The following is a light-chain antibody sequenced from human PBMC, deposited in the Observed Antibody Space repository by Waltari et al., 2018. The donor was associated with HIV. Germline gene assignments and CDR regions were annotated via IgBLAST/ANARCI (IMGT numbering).Light chain of an antibody. CDR3: QKYNSAPHT. J-gene: IGKJ3*01. Sequence: IQMTLSPSSLYASVGAGDTLTCRASQGISNYLAWYQQKPGKVPKLLIYAASTLQSGVPSRFSGSGSGTDFTLTISSLQPEDVATYYCQKYNSAPHTFGPGTKVDIK. CDR1: QGISNY. V-gene: IGKV1-27*01. CDR2: AAS.